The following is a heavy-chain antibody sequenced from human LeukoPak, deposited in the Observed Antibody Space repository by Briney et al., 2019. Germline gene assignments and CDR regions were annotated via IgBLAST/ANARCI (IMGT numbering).Heavy chain of an antibody. CDR3: ARDLRAKLYYGSGSSDY. V-gene: IGHV1-18*01. Sequence: ASVKVSCKASGYTFTSYGISWVRQAPGRGLEWMGWISAYNGNTNYAQKLQGRVTMTTDTSTSTAYMELRSLRSDDTAVYYCARDLRAKLYYGSGSSDYWGQGTLVTVSS. D-gene: IGHD3-10*01. J-gene: IGHJ4*02. CDR2: ISAYNGNT. CDR1: GYTFTSYG.